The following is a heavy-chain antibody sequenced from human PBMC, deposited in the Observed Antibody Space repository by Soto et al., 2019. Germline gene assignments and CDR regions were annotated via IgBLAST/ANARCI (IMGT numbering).Heavy chain of an antibody. J-gene: IGHJ4*02. V-gene: IGHV3-15*01. CDR3: TTHISRTGSGSYVHLYYFDY. CDR2: IKSRTDGGKT. D-gene: IGHD3-10*01. CDR1: GFTFSNAW. Sequence: PGASLRLSCAASGFTFSNAWMSWVRQAPGKGLEWVGRIKSRTDGGKTDYAAPVKGTFTISRDDSQNTLYLPMHSLKTEDTAVYYCTTHISRTGSGSYVHLYYFDYWGQGTLVTVSS.